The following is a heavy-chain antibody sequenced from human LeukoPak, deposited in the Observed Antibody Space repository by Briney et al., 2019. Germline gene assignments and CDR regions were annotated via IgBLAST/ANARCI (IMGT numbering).Heavy chain of an antibody. Sequence: PSETLSLTCTVSGGSISSYYWSWIRQPPGKGLEWIGYIYYSGSTNYNPSLKSRVTMSVDTSKNQFSLKLSSVTAADTAVYYCARDVPNRSYCSSTSCSPRDYFDYWGQGTLVTVSS. CDR3: ARDVPNRSYCSSTSCSPRDYFDY. D-gene: IGHD2-2*01. CDR1: GGSISSYY. J-gene: IGHJ4*02. V-gene: IGHV4-59*12. CDR2: IYYSGST.